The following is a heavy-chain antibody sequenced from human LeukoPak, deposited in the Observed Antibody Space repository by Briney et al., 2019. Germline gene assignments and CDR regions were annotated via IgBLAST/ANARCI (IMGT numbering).Heavy chain of an antibody. Sequence: PSETLSLTCTVSGGSISSSSYYWGWIRQPPGTGLEWIGSIYYSGSTYYNPSLKSRVTISVDTSENQFSLKLSSVTAADTAVYYCARHVAVEYCSSTSCHWYFDLWGRGTLVTVSS. CDR1: GGSISSSSYY. CDR2: IYYSGST. D-gene: IGHD2-2*01. J-gene: IGHJ2*01. CDR3: ARHVAVEYCSSTSCHWYFDL. V-gene: IGHV4-39*01.